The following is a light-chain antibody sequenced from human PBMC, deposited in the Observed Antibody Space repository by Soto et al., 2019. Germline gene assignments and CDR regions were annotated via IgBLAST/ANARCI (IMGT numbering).Light chain of an antibody. Sequence: QSALTHPPSASGSPGQSFTMSCTGASSDVGGYNYVSWYQQHPGKAPKLMIYEVSKRPSGVPDRFSGSKSGNTASLTVSGLQAEDEADYYCSSYAGSNNYVFGTGTKV. CDR1: SSDVGGYNY. CDR2: EVS. CDR3: SSYAGSNNYV. J-gene: IGLJ1*01. V-gene: IGLV2-8*01.